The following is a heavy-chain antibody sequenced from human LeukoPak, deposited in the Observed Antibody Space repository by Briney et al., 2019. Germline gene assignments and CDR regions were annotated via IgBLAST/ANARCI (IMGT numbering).Heavy chain of an antibody. CDR2: IRYDASDK. D-gene: IGHD1-26*01. CDR1: GFTFSSYE. Sequence: GGSLRLSCAASGFTFSSYEMNWVRQAPGKGLEWVAFIRYDASDKYYADSVKGRFTISRDNSKNKVYLQMNSLRVEDTAAYYCAKDSWQVGATAEIDYWGQGTLVTVSS. CDR3: AKDSWQVGATAEIDY. J-gene: IGHJ4*02. V-gene: IGHV3-30*02.